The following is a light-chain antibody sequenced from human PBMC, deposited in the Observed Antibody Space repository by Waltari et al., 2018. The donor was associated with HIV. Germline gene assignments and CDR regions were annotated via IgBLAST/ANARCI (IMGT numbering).Light chain of an antibody. CDR2: RGG. Sequence: ACLTQPSSVSKGSGQIVPLPCTGNDKHVGHEGTGLLLRHAGHPPEVLAYRGGARPAGIPQKYSASRSGTSASLSSTGLRVDDESVYYCSAWDSSLSELVFGGGTKLTVL. J-gene: IGLJ2*01. V-gene: IGLV10-54*01. CDR1: DKHVGHEG. CDR3: SAWDSSLSELV.